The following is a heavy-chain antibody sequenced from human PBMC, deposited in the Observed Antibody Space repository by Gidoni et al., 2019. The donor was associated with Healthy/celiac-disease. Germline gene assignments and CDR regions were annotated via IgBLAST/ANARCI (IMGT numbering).Heavy chain of an antibody. CDR1: GYTFTGYY. CDR3: ARVMCSSTSCFDNWFDP. J-gene: IGHJ5*02. Sequence: QVQLVQSGAEVKKPGASVKVSCKASGYTFTGYYMHWVRQAPGQGLEWMGWINPNSGGTNYAQKFQGRVTMTRDTSISTAYMELSRLRSDDTAVYYCARVMCSSTSCFDNWFDPWGQGTLVTVSS. D-gene: IGHD2-2*01. V-gene: IGHV1-2*02. CDR2: INPNSGGT.